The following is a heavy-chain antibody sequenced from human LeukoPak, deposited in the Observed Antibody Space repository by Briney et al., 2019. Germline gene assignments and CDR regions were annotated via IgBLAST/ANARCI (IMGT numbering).Heavy chain of an antibody. CDR3: ARYDSRGSGSTQLEY. V-gene: IGHV4-38-2*01. Sequence: AETLSLTCAVSGYSISIAYYWGWIRQPPGTGLEWIGRIFRGGSTSYNPSLMSRLTMSMDTSKNQFSLQLTSVTAADTAVYYCARYDSRGSGSTQLEYWGQGILVTISS. D-gene: IGHD3-3*01. CDR1: GYSISIAYY. J-gene: IGHJ4*02. CDR2: IFRGGST.